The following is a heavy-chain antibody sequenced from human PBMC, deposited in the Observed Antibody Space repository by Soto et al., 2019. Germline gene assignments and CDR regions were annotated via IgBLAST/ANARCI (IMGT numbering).Heavy chain of an antibody. CDR1: GFTFSSYS. CDR2: ISSSSSYI. V-gene: IGHV3-21*01. J-gene: IGHJ4*02. Sequence: PGGSLRLSCAASGFTFSSYSMNWVRQAPGKGLEWVSSISSSSSYIYYADSVKGRFTISRDNAKTSLYLQMNSLRAEDTAVYYWAKVQVGRRRYCSGGSCYFDYWGQGTLVTVSS. CDR3: AKVQVGRRRYCSGGSCYFDY. D-gene: IGHD2-15*01.